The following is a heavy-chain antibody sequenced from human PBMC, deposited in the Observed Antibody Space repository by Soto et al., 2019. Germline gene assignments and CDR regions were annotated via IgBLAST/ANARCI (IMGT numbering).Heavy chain of an antibody. CDR2: IWYDGSNK. CDR1: GFTFSSYG. J-gene: IGHJ6*02. D-gene: IGHD2-15*01. CDR3: ARSYCSGGSCFLFGMDV. V-gene: IGHV3-33*01. Sequence: GGSLRLSCAASGFTFSSYGMHWVRQAPGKGLEWVAVIWYDGSNKYYADSVKGRFTISRDNSKNTLYLQMNSLRAEDTAVYYCARSYCSGGSCFLFGMDVWGQGTTVTVSS.